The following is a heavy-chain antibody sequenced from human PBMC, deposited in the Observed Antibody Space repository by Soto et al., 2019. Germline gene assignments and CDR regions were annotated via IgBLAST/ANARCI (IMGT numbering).Heavy chain of an antibody. CDR3: ARVSSGATLDY. J-gene: IGHJ4*02. Sequence: QVQLVESGGGVVQPGRSLRLSCAASGFTFRTYAMHWVRRATGKGLEWAAVISSDGITTYYADSVKGRFTISRDHSKNTLYLQINGLRLEYTAVYYCARVSSGATLDYWGQGPLVPVSS. D-gene: IGHD5-12*01. V-gene: IGHV3-30*01. CDR2: ISSDGITT. CDR1: GFTFRTYA.